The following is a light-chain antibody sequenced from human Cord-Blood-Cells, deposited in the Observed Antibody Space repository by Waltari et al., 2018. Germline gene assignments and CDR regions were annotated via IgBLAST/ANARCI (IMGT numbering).Light chain of an antibody. CDR2: WAS. V-gene: IGKV4-1*01. CDR1: QSVLYSSNNKNY. Sequence: DIVMTQSPDSLAVSLGERATINCKSRQSVLYSSNNKNYLAWYQQKPGQPPKLLIYWASTRESGVPDRFSGSGSGTDFTLTISSLQAEDVAVYYCQQYYSTPPSFTFGPGTKVDIK. CDR3: QQYYSTPPSFT. J-gene: IGKJ3*01.